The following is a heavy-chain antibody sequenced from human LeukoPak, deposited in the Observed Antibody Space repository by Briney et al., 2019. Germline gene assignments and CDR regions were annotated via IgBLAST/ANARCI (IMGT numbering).Heavy chain of an antibody. J-gene: IGHJ1*01. V-gene: IGHV4-30-2*03. CDR2: IYYSGST. Sequence: SETLSLTCAVSGGSISSGGYSWSWIRQHPGKGLEWIGYIYYSGSTYYNPSLKSRVTISVDTSKNQFSLKLSSVTAADTAVYFCARHYSSSGPFQHWGQGTLVTVSS. CDR1: GGSISSGGYS. CDR3: ARHYSSSGPFQH. D-gene: IGHD3-22*01.